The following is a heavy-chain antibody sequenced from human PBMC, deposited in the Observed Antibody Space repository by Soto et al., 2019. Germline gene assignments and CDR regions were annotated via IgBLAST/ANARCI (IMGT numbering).Heavy chain of an antibody. D-gene: IGHD6-13*01. V-gene: IGHV4-59*08. J-gene: IGHJ4*02. CDR1: GGSISSHY. Sequence: QVQLQESGPGLVKPSETLSLTCTVSGGSISSHYWSWIRQPPGKGLEWIGYIYYSGSTNYNPSLKSRVTISVDTSKNQFSLKLSSVTAADTAVYYCARHPPYSSSWYYFDYWGQGTLVTVSS. CDR2: IYYSGST. CDR3: ARHPPYSSSWYYFDY.